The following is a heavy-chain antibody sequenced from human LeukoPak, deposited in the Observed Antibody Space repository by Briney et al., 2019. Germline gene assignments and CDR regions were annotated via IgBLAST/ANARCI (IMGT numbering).Heavy chain of an antibody. D-gene: IGHD3-10*01. Sequence: SETLSLTCTVSGGSISSTNYYWGWIRQPPGKRLEWIGTIYYSGDTYYSPSLKSRITISRDTSKNLFSLSLTSVTAADTVVYYSARGHPFLYYYVSGIYWFDPWGQGTLVTVSS. CDR3: ARGHPFLYYYVSGIYWFDP. CDR1: GGSISSTNYY. J-gene: IGHJ5*02. CDR2: IYYSGDT. V-gene: IGHV4-39*01.